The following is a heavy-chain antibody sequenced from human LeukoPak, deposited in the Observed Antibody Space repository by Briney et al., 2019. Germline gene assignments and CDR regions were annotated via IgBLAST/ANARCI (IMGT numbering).Heavy chain of an antibody. Sequence: SETLSLTCTVSGGSISSYYWSWIRQPPGKGLEYIGYFYYTGQTNYNPSRKRRVTISVDTSKSHFSLKLNSLTAADTAVYYCARGARSPDSWGQGTLVTVSS. CDR2: FYYTGQT. J-gene: IGHJ4*02. CDR1: GGSISSYY. V-gene: IGHV4-59*01. CDR3: ARGARSPDS.